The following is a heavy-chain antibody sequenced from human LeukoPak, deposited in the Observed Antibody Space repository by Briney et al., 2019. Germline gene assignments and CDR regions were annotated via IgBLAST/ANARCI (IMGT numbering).Heavy chain of an antibody. CDR3: ARDLGVGAYLLFDYISSGLDS. J-gene: IGHJ4*02. V-gene: IGHV3-30*03. Sequence: GRSLRLSCAASGFTFSTYGMHWVRQAPGKGLEWVAVISYDGSNEYFVDSVKGRFTISRDNSRNILFLQMNSLRPEDTAVYYCARDLGVGAYLLFDYISSGLDSWGQGTLVTVSS. D-gene: IGHD6-6*01. CDR2: ISYDGSNE. CDR1: GFTFSTYG.